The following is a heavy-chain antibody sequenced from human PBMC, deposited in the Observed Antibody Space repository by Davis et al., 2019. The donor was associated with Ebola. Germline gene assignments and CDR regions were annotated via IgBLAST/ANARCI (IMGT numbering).Heavy chain of an antibody. CDR3: ASGAVPAAIQPIYYYYMDV. CDR2: IIPIFGTA. D-gene: IGHD2-2*02. Sequence: SVTVSCKASGGTFSSYAISWVRQAPGQGLEWMGGIIPIFGTANYAQKFQGRVTITADESTSTAYMELSSLRSEDTAVYYCASGAVPAAIQPIYYYYMDVWGKGTTVTVSS. V-gene: IGHV1-69*13. CDR1: GGTFSSYA. J-gene: IGHJ6*03.